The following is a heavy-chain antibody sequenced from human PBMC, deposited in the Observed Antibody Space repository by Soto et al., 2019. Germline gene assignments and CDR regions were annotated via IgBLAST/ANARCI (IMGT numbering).Heavy chain of an antibody. CDR1: GCSISSEGYY. D-gene: IGHD5-18*01. J-gene: IGHJ4*02. V-gene: IGHV4-31*03. CDR2: IYYSGTT. Sequence: NPXETRSLTCTVSGCSISSEGYYWSWFRQLPGKGLEWIGDIYYSGTTYHNPSLRSRLTISGDASKNQFSLKLSSVTAADTALYYCARGRGYSYGPYYFDYWGQGTLVTVSS. CDR3: ARGRGYSYGPYYFDY.